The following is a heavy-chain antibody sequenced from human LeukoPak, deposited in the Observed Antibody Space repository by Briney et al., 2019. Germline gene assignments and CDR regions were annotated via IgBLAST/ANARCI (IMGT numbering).Heavy chain of an antibody. CDR3: AKGSGSSCYSPCDY. D-gene: IGHD2-15*01. J-gene: IGHJ4*02. CDR1: GFTFSSYA. Sequence: GGSLRLSCAASGFTFSSYAMHWVRQAPCEGLVWVAVISYEGSNKYYADSVKGRFTISRDNSKNTLYLQMDSLRAEDTAVYYCAKGSGSSCYSPCDYWGQGILVTVSS. V-gene: IGHV3-30-3*01. CDR2: ISYEGSNK.